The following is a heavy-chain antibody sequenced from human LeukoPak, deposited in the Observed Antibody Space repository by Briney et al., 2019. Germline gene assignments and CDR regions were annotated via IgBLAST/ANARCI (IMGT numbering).Heavy chain of an antibody. CDR1: GYRFTSYW. CDR2: INSGDSNT. Sequence: GESLKISCKGSGYRFTSYWIGWLRQMPGKRLEWMGSINSGDSNTRYSPTLQGQVTVSADKSISTAYLQWGSLKASDTAIYFCARRLYYGVDVFDIWGQGTMVTVSS. V-gene: IGHV5-51*01. J-gene: IGHJ3*02. D-gene: IGHD3-10*01. CDR3: ARRLYYGVDVFDI.